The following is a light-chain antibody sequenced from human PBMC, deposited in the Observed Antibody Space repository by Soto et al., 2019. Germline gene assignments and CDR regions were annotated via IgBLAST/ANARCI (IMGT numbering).Light chain of an antibody. CDR3: QQYGSSPV. CDR1: QSVSSGY. Sequence: IVLTQSPGTLSLSPGETATLACRASQSVSSGYLAWYQQKPGQAPRVLIFGVSSRAIGVPNRFRGSGSGTDFTLTISRLEPEDFAVYYCQQYGSSPVFGPGTKLDIK. CDR2: GVS. J-gene: IGKJ3*01. V-gene: IGKV3-20*01.